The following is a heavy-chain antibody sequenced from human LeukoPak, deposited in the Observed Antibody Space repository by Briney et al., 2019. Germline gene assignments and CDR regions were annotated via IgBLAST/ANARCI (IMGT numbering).Heavy chain of an antibody. CDR3: TRDEENYDSSGYYSDY. CDR1: GFTFSNAW. D-gene: IGHD3-22*01. V-gene: IGHV3-15*01. CDR2: IKSKTDGGTT. J-gene: IGHJ4*02. Sequence: GGSLRLSRAASGFTFSNAWMSWVRQAPGKGLEWVGRIKSKTDGGTTDYAAPVKGRFTISRDDSKNTLYLQMNSLKTEDTAVYYCTRDEENYDSSGYYSDYWGQGTLVTVSS.